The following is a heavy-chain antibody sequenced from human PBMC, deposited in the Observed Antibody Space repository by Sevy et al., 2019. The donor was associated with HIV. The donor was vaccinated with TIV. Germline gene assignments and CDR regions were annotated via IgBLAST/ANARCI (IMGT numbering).Heavy chain of an antibody. V-gene: IGHV3-72*01. D-gene: IGHD3-10*01. CDR3: ARDLAGRPYCDN. CDR1: GFTFSDQY. J-gene: IGHJ4*02. Sequence: GGSLRLSCAASGFTFSDQYMDWVRQAPGKGLELVGRIRNKPKGYTTEYAASVKGRFTISRDDSKNSLFLQMNSLKTEDTAMYYCARDLAGRPYCDNWGQGTLVTVSS. CDR2: IRNKPKGYTT.